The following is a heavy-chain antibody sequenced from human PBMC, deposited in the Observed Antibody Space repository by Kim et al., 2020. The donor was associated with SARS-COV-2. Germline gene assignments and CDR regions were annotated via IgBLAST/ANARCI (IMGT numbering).Heavy chain of an antibody. V-gene: IGHV1-18*04. CDR2: ISAYNGNT. CDR3: ARSAARPSVPRLGAFDI. D-gene: IGHD2-15*01. CDR1: GYTFTSYG. Sequence: ASVKVSCKASGYTFTSYGISWVRQAPGQGLEWMGWISAYNGNTNYAQKLQGRVTMTTDTSTSTAYMELRSLRSDDTAVYYCARSAARPSVPRLGAFDIWGQGTMVTVSS. J-gene: IGHJ3*02.